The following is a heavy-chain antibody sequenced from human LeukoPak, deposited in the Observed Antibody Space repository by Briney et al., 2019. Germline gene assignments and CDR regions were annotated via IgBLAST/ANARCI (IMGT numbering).Heavy chain of an antibody. CDR1: GFTFSSYA. CDR2: ISYDGSNK. V-gene: IGHV3-30-3*01. Sequence: GGSLRLSCAASGFTFSSYAMHWVRQAPGKGLEWVAVISYDGSNKYYADSVKGRFTISRDNSKNTLYLQMNSLRAEDTAVYYCARRLYSGGFDPWGQGTLVTVSS. CDR3: ARRLYSGGFDP. D-gene: IGHD2-2*02. J-gene: IGHJ5*02.